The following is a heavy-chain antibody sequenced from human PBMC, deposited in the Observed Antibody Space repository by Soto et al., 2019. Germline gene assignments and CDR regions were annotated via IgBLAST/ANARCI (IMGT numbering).Heavy chain of an antibody. J-gene: IGHJ5*02. CDR2: INAGNGNT. V-gene: IGHV1-3*01. Sequence: QVQLVQSGAKVKKPGASVKVSCKASGYTFTSYAMHWVRQAPGQRLEWMGWINAGNGNTKYSQKFQGRVTITRDTSASTAYMELSSLRSEDTAVYYCARGLRDIVVVPVDPWGQGTLVTVSS. CDR3: ARGLRDIVVVPVDP. D-gene: IGHD2-2*01. CDR1: GYTFTSYA.